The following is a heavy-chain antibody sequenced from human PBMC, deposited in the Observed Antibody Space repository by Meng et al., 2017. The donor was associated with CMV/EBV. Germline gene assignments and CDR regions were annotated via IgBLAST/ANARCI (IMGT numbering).Heavy chain of an antibody. CDR2: IYYSGST. V-gene: IGHV4-61*01. Sequence: SETLSLTCTVSGGSVSSGSYYWSWIRQPPGKGLEWIGYIYYSGSTNYNPSLKSRVTISVDTSKNQFSLKLSSVTAADTAVYYCAGESVVVPAAMIIKQPDYYYYGMDVWGQGTTVTRLL. CDR1: GGSVSSGSYY. CDR3: AGESVVVPAAMIIKQPDYYYYGMDV. J-gene: IGHJ6*02. D-gene: IGHD2-2*01.